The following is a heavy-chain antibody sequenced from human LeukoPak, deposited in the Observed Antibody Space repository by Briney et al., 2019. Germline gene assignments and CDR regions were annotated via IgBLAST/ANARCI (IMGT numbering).Heavy chain of an antibody. CDR3: AKRHSSNTGPFDD. CDR1: GFTISSDA. D-gene: IGHD2-2*01. J-gene: IGHJ4*02. CDR2: ISGSKT. Sequence: GGSLRLSCAVSGFTISSDALTWVRQAPGKGLEWVSAISGSKTYYADSVKGRFTISRDEARSTLYLQMNNLRAGDTAVYFCAKRHSSNTGPFDDWGQGTLVTVSP. V-gene: IGHV3-23*01.